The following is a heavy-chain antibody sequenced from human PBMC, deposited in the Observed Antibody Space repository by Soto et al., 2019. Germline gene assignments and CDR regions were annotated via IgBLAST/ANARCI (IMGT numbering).Heavy chain of an antibody. D-gene: IGHD3-10*01. V-gene: IGHV4-30-2*01. J-gene: IGHJ4*02. CDR2: IYHSGST. CDR3: ARGSTMVRGVIIYYYFDY. Sequence: SETLSLTCAVSGGSISSGGYSWSWIRQPPGKGLEWIGYIYHSGSTYYNPSLKSRVTISVDRSKNQFSLKLSSVTAADTAVYYCARGSTMVRGVIIYYYFDYWGQGTLVTVSS. CDR1: GGSISSGGYS.